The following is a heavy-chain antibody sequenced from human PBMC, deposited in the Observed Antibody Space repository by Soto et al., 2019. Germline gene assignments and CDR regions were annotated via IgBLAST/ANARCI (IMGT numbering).Heavy chain of an antibody. CDR3: ARADPQYSSSSYYYYGMDV. CDR1: GGTFSSYA. CDR2: IIPIFGTA. Sequence: VKVSCKASGGTFSSYAISWVRQAPGQGLEWMGGIIPIFGTANYAQKFQGRVTITADKSTSTAYTELSSLRSEDTAVYYCARADPQYSSSSYYYYGMDVWGQGTTVTVSS. V-gene: IGHV1-69*06. D-gene: IGHD6-6*01. J-gene: IGHJ6*02.